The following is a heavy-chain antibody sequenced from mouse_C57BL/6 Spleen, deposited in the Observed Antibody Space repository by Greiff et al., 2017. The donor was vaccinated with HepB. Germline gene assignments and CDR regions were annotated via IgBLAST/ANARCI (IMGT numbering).Heavy chain of an antibody. CDR1: GYTFTSYW. Sequence: VQLQQPGAELVKPGASVKLSCKASGYTFTSYWMHWVKQRPGQGLEWIGMIHPNSGSTNYNEKFKSKATLTVDKSSSTAYMQLSSLTSEDSAVYYCARKDLGDYGSSYGWFAYWGQGTLVTVSA. V-gene: IGHV1-64*01. CDR2: IHPNSGST. D-gene: IGHD1-1*01. J-gene: IGHJ3*01. CDR3: ARKDLGDYGSSYGWFAY.